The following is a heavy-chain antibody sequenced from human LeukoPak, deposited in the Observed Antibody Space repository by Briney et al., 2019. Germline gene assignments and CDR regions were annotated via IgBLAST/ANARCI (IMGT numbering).Heavy chain of an antibody. D-gene: IGHD5-18*01. Sequence: GASVKVSCKASGYTFTSYYMHWVRQAPGQGLEWMGIINPSGGSTSYAQKFQGRVTMTRDMSTSTVYMELSSLRSEDTAVYYCARVTRLWLHFAYWGQGTLVTVSS. CDR3: ARVTRLWLHFAY. CDR1: GYTFTSYY. V-gene: IGHV1-46*01. J-gene: IGHJ4*02. CDR2: INPSGGST.